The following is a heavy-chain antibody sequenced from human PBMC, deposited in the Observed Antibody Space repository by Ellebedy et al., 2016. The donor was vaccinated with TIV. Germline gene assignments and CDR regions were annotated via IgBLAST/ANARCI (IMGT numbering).Heavy chain of an antibody. J-gene: IGHJ4*02. V-gene: IGHV4-59*02. Sequence: MPSETLSLTCTVSGGSVSDYYWSWIRQPPGKGLEWLGYTFYSGSTNYNPSLKSRLTMSVDTSKNQFSLKLTSVTAADTAVYYCARDGAGRWDYWGPGTLVTVSS. CDR1: GGSVSDYY. D-gene: IGHD4-23*01. CDR3: ARDGAGRWDY. CDR2: TFYSGST.